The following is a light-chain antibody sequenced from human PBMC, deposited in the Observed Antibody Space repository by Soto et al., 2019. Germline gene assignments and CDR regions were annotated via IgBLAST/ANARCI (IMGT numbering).Light chain of an antibody. CDR2: EVN. CDR1: SSDVGDYNY. V-gene: IGLV2-8*01. Sequence: QSALTQPPSASGSPGQSVTMSCTGTSSDVGDYNYVSWYQQHPGKAPKLIIYEVNKRPSGVPDRFSGSKSGNTASLTVSGLQAEDEADYYCSSYAGSNTFLFGGGTKVTV. J-gene: IGLJ3*02. CDR3: SSYAGSNTFL.